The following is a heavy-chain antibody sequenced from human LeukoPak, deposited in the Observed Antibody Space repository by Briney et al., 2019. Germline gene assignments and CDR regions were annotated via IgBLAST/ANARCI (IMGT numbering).Heavy chain of an antibody. CDR1: GYIFSNYG. CDR3: ARAERQEWFNP. CDR2: IWYDERKT. Sequence: TGGSLRLSCAASGYIFSNYGMHWVRQAPGKGLEWVAVIWYDERKTLYADSVKGRFTISRDKSTNTLYLQMNSLRAEDTAVYYCARAERQEWFNPWGQGTLVTVSS. J-gene: IGHJ5*02. V-gene: IGHV3-33*01.